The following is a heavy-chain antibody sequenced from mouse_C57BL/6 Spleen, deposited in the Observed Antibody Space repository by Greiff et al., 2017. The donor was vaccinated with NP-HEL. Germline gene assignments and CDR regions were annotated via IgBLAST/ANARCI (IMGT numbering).Heavy chain of an antibody. CDR1: GFSLTSYG. CDR2: IWGDGST. D-gene: IGHD2-1*01. J-gene: IGHJ4*01. Sequence: QVQLKESGPGLVAPSQSLSITCTVSGFSLTSYGVSWVRQPPGKGLEWLGVIWGDGSTNYHSALISRLSISKDNSKSQVFLKLNSLQTDDTATYYCAKQVYASLYYGNEVGDYYAMDYWGQGTSVTVSS. CDR3: AKQVYASLYYGNEVGDYYAMDY. V-gene: IGHV2-3*01.